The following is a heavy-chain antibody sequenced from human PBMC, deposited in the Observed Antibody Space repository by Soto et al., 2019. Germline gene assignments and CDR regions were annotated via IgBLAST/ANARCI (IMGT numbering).Heavy chain of an antibody. D-gene: IGHD2-21*02. CDR2: IYYSGST. CDR3: ASDPGDRRPAAYYYGMDV. CDR1: GGSISSGDYY. Sequence: QVQLQESGPGLVKPSQTLSLTCTVSGGSISSGDYYWSWIRQPPGKGLEWIGYIYYSGSTYYNPSLKSRVTISVDTSKNQFALQLSSVTAADTAVYSWASDPGDRRPAAYYYGMDVWGQGTTVTVSS. V-gene: IGHV4-30-4*01. J-gene: IGHJ6*02.